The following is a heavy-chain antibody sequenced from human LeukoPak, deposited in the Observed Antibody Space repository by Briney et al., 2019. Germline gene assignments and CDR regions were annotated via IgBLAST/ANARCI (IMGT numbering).Heavy chain of an antibody. Sequence: SETLSLTCTVSGGSISSGGYYWSWIRQHPGKGLEWIGYIYYSGSTYYNPSLKSRVTISVDASKNQFSLKLSSVTAADTAVYYCAREDYYGSGGDYWGQGTLVTVSS. J-gene: IGHJ4*02. D-gene: IGHD3-10*01. CDR3: AREDYYGSGGDY. CDR1: GGSISSGGYY. V-gene: IGHV4-31*03. CDR2: IYYSGST.